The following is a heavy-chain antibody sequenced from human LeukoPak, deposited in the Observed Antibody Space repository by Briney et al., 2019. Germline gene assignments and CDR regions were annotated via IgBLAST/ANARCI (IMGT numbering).Heavy chain of an antibody. D-gene: IGHD3-22*01. V-gene: IGHV3-7*04. CDR2: VRQDGSEK. J-gene: IGHJ3*01. CDR1: GFTFTDHW. Sequence: PGGSLRLSCEVSGFTFTDHWMTWVRQAPGKGLEWMASVRQDGSEKFYEVSVRGRFIISRDNAKSSVYLQMNNLSVDDTAIYYCARVAFDSRPNCAFDVWGQGTMVTVSS. CDR3: ARVAFDSRPNCAFDV.